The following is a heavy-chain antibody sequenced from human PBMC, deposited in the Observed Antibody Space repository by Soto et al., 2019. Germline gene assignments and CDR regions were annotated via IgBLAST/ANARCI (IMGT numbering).Heavy chain of an antibody. D-gene: IGHD6-13*01. CDR3: ARAGYSSSDAFDI. CDR2: INPNSGGT. CDR1: GYTFTGYY. V-gene: IGHV1-2*04. Sequence: QVQLVQSGAEVKKPGASVKVSCKASGYTFTGYYMHWVRQAPGQGLEWMGWINPNSGGTNYAQKLQGWVTMTRDTSISTAYMELSRLRSDDTAVYYCARAGYSSSDAFDIWGQGTMVTVSS. J-gene: IGHJ3*02.